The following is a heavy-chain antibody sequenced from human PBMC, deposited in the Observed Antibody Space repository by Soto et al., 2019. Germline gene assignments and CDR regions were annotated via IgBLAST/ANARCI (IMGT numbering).Heavy chain of an antibody. Sequence: EVQLVESGGGLVQPGGSLSLSCAASGFTFSNYWMSGVRQAPGKGLEWVANIKVDGSEKYYVDSVKGRFTISRDNAKNSLYLQMNSLRAEDTAVYYCVGVAVRGQGTLVTVSS. J-gene: IGHJ4*02. CDR1: GFTFSNYW. CDR3: VGVAV. D-gene: IGHD6-19*01. CDR2: IKVDGSEK. V-gene: IGHV3-7*05.